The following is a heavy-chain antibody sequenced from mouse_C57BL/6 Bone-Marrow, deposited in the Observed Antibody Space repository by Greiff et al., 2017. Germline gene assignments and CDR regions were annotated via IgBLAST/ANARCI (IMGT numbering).Heavy chain of an antibody. J-gene: IGHJ3*01. CDR1: GYSFTDYN. D-gene: IGHD2-3*01. CDR3: VSAEDGYYGAWFAY. V-gene: IGHV1-39*01. CDR2: INPNYGTT. Sequence: VQLQQSGPELVKPGASVKISCKASGYSFTDYNMHWVKQSNGKSLEWIGVINPNYGTTSYNQKFKGKATLTVDTSSSTAYMQLNSLTSEDSAVYYCVSAEDGYYGAWFAYWGQGTLVTVSA.